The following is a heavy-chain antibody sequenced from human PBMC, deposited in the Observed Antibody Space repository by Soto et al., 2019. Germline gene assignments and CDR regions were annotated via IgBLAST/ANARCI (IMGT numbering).Heavy chain of an antibody. J-gene: IGHJ4*02. CDR1: GGSISTYY. CDR2: IYFSGST. V-gene: IGHV4-59*08. CDR3: ARHWGRGAAGTCYN. Sequence: PSETLSLTCTVSGGSISTYYGSWIRQPPGKGLEWIGTIYFSGSTYYNPSLKSRVTMSVDTSKNQFSLKLSSVTAADTAVYYCARHWGRGAAGTCYNWGQGTLVTVSS. D-gene: IGHD6-13*01.